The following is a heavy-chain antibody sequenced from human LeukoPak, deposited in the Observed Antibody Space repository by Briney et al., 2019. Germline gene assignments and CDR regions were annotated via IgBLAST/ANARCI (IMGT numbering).Heavy chain of an antibody. J-gene: IGHJ4*02. D-gene: IGHD2-15*01. CDR3: VRHMPPLGAAPY. V-gene: IGHV5-51*01. CDR1: GFKFTNYW. Sequence: GESLKISCKGYGFKFTNYWIGWVRQMPGKGLDFIGIIHPRDSETRYSPSFEGHVTLSADESISTAYLQWSSLKASDTAIYYCVRHMPPLGAAPYWGQGTLVTVSS. CDR2: IHPRDSET.